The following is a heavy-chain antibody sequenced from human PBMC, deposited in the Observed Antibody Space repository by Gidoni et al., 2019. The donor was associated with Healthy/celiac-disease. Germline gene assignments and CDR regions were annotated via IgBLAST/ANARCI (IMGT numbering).Heavy chain of an antibody. CDR2: INHNGIT. J-gene: IGHJ3*01. D-gene: IGHD3-22*01. CDR1: VYSLSSGYY. CDR3: ARDPYYYDSSGPIY. Sequence: QVQLQESCPGLVKPSETLSLPCSVSVYSLSSGYYWVWIRPPPGKGLEWIGSINHNGITSYNPALKIRVTISVDMTKIQFSLKISSVNAADTAVYYCARDPYYYDSSGPIYWGKGIMVTVSS. V-gene: IGHV4-38-2*02.